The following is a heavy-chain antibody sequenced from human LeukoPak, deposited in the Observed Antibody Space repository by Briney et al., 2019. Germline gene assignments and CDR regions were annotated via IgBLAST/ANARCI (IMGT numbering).Heavy chain of an antibody. D-gene: IGHD3-9*01. V-gene: IGHV3-48*01. CDR3: AKRARYEDAFDI. CDR1: GFIFSSYS. CDR2: ISSSSSTI. Sequence: GGSLRLSCAASGFIFSSYSMNWVRQAPGKGLEWVSYISSSSSTIYYADSVKGRFTISRDNAKNSLYLQMNSLRAEDTAVYYCAKRARYEDAFDIWGQGTMVTVSS. J-gene: IGHJ3*02.